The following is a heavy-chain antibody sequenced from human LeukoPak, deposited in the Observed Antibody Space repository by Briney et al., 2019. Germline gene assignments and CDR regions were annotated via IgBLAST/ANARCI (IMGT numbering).Heavy chain of an antibody. CDR1: GFTFSSYG. CDR3: ARLRGGRRWLRLIVPLGYFDY. D-gene: IGHD5-12*01. J-gene: IGHJ4*02. Sequence: PGGSLRLSCAVSGFTFSSYGMHWVRQAPGKGLEWIGSIYYRGSTYYNPSLKSRVTISVDTSKNQFSLKLSSVTAADTAVYYCARLRGGRRWLRLIVPLGYFDYWGQGTLVTVSS. V-gene: IGHV4-39*01. CDR2: IYYRGST.